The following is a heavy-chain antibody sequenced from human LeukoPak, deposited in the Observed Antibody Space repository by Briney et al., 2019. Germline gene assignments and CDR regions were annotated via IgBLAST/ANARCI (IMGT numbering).Heavy chain of an antibody. J-gene: IGHJ5*02. CDR1: GFTFSSYA. V-gene: IGHV3-7*03. CDR2: IKQDGVEK. CDR3: ARDRGSGYSSFGP. Sequence: PGGSLRLSCAASGFTFSSYAMSWVRQAPGKGLEWVASIKQDGVEKYYMDSVKGRFTISRDNAKNSLYLQLNSLRAEDTAVYYCARDRGSGYSSFGPWGQGTLVTVSS. D-gene: IGHD1-26*01.